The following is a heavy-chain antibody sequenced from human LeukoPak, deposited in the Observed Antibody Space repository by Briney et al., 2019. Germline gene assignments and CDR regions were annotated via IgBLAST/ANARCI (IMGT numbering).Heavy chain of an antibody. CDR3: ARDGRFPPEVLPRYFDY. CDR1: GGSISSSNW. D-gene: IGHD1-26*01. CDR2: IYHSGST. Sequence: SETLSLTCAVSGGSISSSNWWSWVRQPPGKTLEWIGEIYHSGSTNYNPSLESRVTISVDKSKNQFSLKLSSVTAADTAVYYCARDGRFPPEVLPRYFDYWGQGTLVTVSS. J-gene: IGHJ4*02. V-gene: IGHV4-4*02.